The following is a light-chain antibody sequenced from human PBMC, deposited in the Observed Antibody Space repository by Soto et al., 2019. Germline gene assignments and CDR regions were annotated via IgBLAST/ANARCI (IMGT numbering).Light chain of an antibody. Sequence: QSALIQPPSVSGSPGQSVTISCTGTSSDVGSYDYVSWYQQHPGTVPKPMIYNVNTQPSGVPDRFSGSKSGNTASMTISGLQTEDEADYHCSSYAGSHTYEVFGGGTKLTVL. CDR1: SSDVGSYDY. CDR2: NVN. V-gene: IGLV2-11*01. J-gene: IGLJ3*02. CDR3: SSYAGSHTYEV.